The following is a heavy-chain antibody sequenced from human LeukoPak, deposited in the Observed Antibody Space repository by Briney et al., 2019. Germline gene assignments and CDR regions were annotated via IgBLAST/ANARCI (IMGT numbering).Heavy chain of an antibody. CDR2: ISWNSGSI. CDR3: AKGAPTYYDFWSGYYRGGDWFDP. D-gene: IGHD3-3*01. V-gene: IGHV3-9*01. Sequence: PGRSLRLSCAAPGFTFDDYAMHWVRQAPGKGLEWVSGISWNSGSIGYADSVKGRFTISRDNAKNSLYLQMNSLRAEDTALHYCAKGAPTYYDFWSGYYRGGDWFDPWGQGTLVTVSS. J-gene: IGHJ5*02. CDR1: GFTFDDYA.